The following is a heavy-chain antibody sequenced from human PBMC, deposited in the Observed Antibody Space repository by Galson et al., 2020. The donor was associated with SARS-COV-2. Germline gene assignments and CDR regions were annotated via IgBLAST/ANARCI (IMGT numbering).Heavy chain of an antibody. J-gene: IGHJ4*02. CDR3: ARLCPVSGSYYGGCFDY. CDR1: GYSFTSYW. Sequence: GESLKISCKGSGYSFTSYWIGWVRQMPGKGLEWMGIIYPGDSDTRYSPSFQGQVTISADKSISTAYLQWSSLKASDTAMYYCARLCPVSGSYYGGCFDYWGQGTLVTVSS. V-gene: IGHV5-51*01. CDR2: IYPGDSDT. D-gene: IGHD1-26*01.